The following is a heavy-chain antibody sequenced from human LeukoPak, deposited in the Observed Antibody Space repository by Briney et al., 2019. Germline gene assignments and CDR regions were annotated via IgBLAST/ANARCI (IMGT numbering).Heavy chain of an antibody. V-gene: IGHV1-18*01. D-gene: IGHD6-19*01. CDR2: ISAYNGNT. J-gene: IGHJ4*02. CDR1: GYTFTSYG. Sequence: ASVKVPCTASGYTFTSYGISWVRQAPGQGLEWMGWISAYNGNTNYAQKLQGRVTMPTDTSTSTAYMELRSLRSDDTAVYYCARDRSGWSIKNDYWGQGTLVTLSS. CDR3: ARDRSGWSIKNDY.